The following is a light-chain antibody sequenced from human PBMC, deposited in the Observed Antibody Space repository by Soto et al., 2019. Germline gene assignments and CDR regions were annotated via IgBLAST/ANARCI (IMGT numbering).Light chain of an antibody. CDR1: SSDIGGYKH. CDR3: SSYTTSSTQV. V-gene: IGLV2-14*01. J-gene: IGLJ1*01. CDR2: EVS. Sequence: QSVLTQPASVSGSPGQSITISCTGTSSDIGGYKHVSWYQQHPGKAPKLMIYEVSNRPSGVSNRFSGSKSGNTASLTISGLQAEDKADYYCSSYTTSSTQVFGTGTKVTVL.